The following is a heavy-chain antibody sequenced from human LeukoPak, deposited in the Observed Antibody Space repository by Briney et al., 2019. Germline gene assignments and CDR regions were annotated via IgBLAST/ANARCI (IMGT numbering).Heavy chain of an antibody. CDR3: ARGEGIPDAFDI. D-gene: IGHD3-10*01. J-gene: IGHJ3*02. Sequence: SVKVSCKASGYTFTSYDINWVRQAPGQGLEWMGGIIPIFGTANYAQKFQGRVTITADESTSTAYMELSSLRPEDTAVYYCARGEGIPDAFDIWGQGTMVTVSS. CDR2: IIPIFGTA. CDR1: GYTFTSYD. V-gene: IGHV1-69*13.